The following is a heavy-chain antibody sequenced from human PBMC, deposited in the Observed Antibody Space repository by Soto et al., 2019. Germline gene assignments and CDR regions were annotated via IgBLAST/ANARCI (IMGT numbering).Heavy chain of an antibody. Sequence: SETLSLTCTDSGGSIRRYYWSWIRQPPGKGLEKIGYLYNTGSTIYNPPLKSRVTISVDTSKNQFSLKLISVTAADTAVYYCARDLWGYCGTDCYPLDVWGQGTTVTVS. V-gene: IGHV4-59*01. CDR2: LYNTGST. D-gene: IGHD2-21*02. CDR1: GGSIRRYY. CDR3: ARDLWGYCGTDCYPLDV. J-gene: IGHJ6*02.